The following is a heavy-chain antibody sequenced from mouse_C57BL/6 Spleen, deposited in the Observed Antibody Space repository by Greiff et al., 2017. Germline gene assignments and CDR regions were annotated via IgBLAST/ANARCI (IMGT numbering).Heavy chain of an antibody. J-gene: IGHJ2*01. Sequence: EVKLVESGGGLVQPGGSLSLSCAASGFTFTDYYMSWVRQPPGKALEWLGFIRNKANGYTTEYSASVKGRFTISRDNSQSILYLQMNALRAEDSATYYCARYIGDYFDYWGKGTTLTVSS. V-gene: IGHV7-3*01. D-gene: IGHD3-3*01. CDR3: ARYIGDYFDY. CDR2: IRNKANGYTT. CDR1: GFTFTDYY.